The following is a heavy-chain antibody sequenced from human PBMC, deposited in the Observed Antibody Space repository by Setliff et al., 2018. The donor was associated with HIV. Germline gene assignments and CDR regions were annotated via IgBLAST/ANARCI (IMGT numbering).Heavy chain of an antibody. J-gene: IGHJ4*02. Sequence: KPSETLSLTCAVYGGSFSGYYWSWTRQPPGEGLEWIGEINHSASTNYNQSLKSRVTISVDTSMDQFYLKLNYVTAADTAVYYCAAASSWHPLLDYWGQGTLVTVSS. CDR1: GGSFSGYY. CDR2: INHSAST. V-gene: IGHV4-34*01. CDR3: AAASSWHPLLDY. D-gene: IGHD6-13*01.